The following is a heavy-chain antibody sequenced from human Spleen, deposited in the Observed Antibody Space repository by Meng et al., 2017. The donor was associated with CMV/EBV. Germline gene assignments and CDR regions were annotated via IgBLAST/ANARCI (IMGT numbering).Heavy chain of an antibody. CDR1: GYTFTGYY. J-gene: IGHJ5*02. Sequence: ASVKVSCKTSGYTFTGYYIHWVRLAPGQGPEWMGWINPYSGGTHSKQKFQGRLTMSRDTSISTAYMELNSLRSDDTAIYFCARDPKTGGYDPWGQGTLVTVSS. CDR3: ARDPKTGGYDP. D-gene: IGHD6-25*01. CDR2: INPYSGGT. V-gene: IGHV1-2*02.